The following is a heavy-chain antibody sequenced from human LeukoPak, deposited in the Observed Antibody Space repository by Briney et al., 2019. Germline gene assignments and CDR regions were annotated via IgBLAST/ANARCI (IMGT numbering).Heavy chain of an antibody. CDR3: ARVLSSGWAGFDY. J-gene: IGHJ4*02. V-gene: IGHV4-59*01. CDR2: IYYTGIT. Sequence: SETLSLTCTVSGGSISNYYWGWIRQPPGKGLEWIGYIYYTGITNYNPPLKSRITISVDTSKNQFSLKLNSVTTADTAVYYCARVLSSGWAGFDYWGQGTLVTVSS. CDR1: GGSISNYY. D-gene: IGHD6-19*01.